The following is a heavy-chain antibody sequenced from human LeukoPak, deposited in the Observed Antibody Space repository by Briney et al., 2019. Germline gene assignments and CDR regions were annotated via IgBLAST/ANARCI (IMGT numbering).Heavy chain of an antibody. D-gene: IGHD1-20*01. CDR3: ARDGITGTSDY. CDR1: GYTFSDFY. V-gene: IGHV1-69-2*01. J-gene: IGHJ4*02. Sequence: GASVKVSCKTSGYTFSDFYIHWVQQAPGKGLEWMGRFDPEDGEIVYAENFQGRVTITADMSTTTVYMELTNLRSDDTAVYYCARDGITGTSDYWGQGTLVTVSS. CDR2: FDPEDGEI.